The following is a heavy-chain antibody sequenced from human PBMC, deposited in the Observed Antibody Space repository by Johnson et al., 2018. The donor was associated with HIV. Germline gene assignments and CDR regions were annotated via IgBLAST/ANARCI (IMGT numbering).Heavy chain of an antibody. D-gene: IGHD3-16*01. J-gene: IGHJ3*02. CDR2: ISGRGGST. V-gene: IGHV3-23*04. CDR3: ARGGDAFDI. CDR1: GFTFSSYA. Sequence: VQLVESGGGLIQPGGSLRLSCEASGFTFSSYAMNWVRQAPGKGLEWVSAISGRGGSTYYADSVKGRFTISRDNSKNTLYLQMNSLRAEDTAVYYCARGGDAFDIWGQGTMVTVSS.